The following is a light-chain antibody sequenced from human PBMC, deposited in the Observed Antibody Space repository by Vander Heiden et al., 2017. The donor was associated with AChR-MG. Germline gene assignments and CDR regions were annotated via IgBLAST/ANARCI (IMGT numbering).Light chain of an antibody. V-gene: IGKV1-5*03. CDR3: QQYNTFSPYT. CDR2: KAS. J-gene: IGKJ2*01. Sequence: DIQMTQSPFTLSASVGDRVTITCRASQSISDWLAWYQQRPGKAPKVLIYKASSLESGVPSRFTGSGSGTEFTLTISSLQPDDFATYYCQQYNTFSPYTFGQGTKVEI. CDR1: QSISDW.